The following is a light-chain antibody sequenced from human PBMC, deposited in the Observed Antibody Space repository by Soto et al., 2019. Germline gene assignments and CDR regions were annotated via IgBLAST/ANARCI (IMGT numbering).Light chain of an antibody. CDR3: QKSYGNPPA. V-gene: IGKV1-39*01. Sequence: DIPMTQSPSSLSASVGDRVTITCRASQSISVSLHWYQQKPGKAPNLLIYAASNLQSGVPSSFSCTGSGTDFTLTISSVQPEDFATYYGQKSYGNPPAFGGGTKVE. CDR1: QSISVS. CDR2: AAS. J-gene: IGKJ4*01.